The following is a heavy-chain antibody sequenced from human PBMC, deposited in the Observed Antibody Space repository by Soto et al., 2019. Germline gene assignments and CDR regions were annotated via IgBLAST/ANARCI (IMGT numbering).Heavy chain of an antibody. D-gene: IGHD1-26*01. V-gene: IGHV4-38-2*02. Sequence: SETLSLTCAVSGYSISSGYYWGWIRQPPGKGLEWIGSIYHSGSTYYNPSLKSRVTISVDTSKNQFSLKLSSVSAADTAVYYCARDRRWELPPNWFDPWGQGTLVTVSS. CDR3: ARDRRWELPPNWFDP. J-gene: IGHJ5*02. CDR1: GYSISSGYY. CDR2: IYHSGST.